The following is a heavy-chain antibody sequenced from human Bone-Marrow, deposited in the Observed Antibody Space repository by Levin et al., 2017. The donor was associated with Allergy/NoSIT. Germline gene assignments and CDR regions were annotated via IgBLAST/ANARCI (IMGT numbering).Heavy chain of an antibody. V-gene: IGHV3-23*01. CDR2: FSDNDGIA. J-gene: IGHJ4*02. CDR3: AKTGYCSYIRCPLKH. D-gene: IGHD2-2*03. CDR1: GVTFSSA. Sequence: GGSLRLSCAASGVTFSSATSWVRRAPGKGLEWVSGFSDNDGIAKYADSVKGRFAISGGGGDNTVYLQMNSLRVEDTAVYFCAKTGYCSYIRCPLKHWGQGTLVTVSS.